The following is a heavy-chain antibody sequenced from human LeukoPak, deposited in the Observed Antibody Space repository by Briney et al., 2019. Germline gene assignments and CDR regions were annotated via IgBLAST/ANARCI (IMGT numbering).Heavy chain of an antibody. D-gene: IGHD6-6*01. V-gene: IGHV3-23*01. CDR2: ISGSGGNT. J-gene: IGHJ4*02. Sequence: GGSLRLPCAASGFTFNSYAMSWVHQAPGKGLEWVSGISGSGGNTYYADSVRGRFTISRDNSKNTLYLQMNSLRAEDTAVYYCAKGGQYSSSSGFGYWGQGTLVTVSS. CDR3: AKGGQYSSSSGFGY. CDR1: GFTFNSYA.